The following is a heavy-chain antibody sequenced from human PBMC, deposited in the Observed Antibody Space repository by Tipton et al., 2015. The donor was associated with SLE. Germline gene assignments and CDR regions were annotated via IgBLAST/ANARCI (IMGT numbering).Heavy chain of an antibody. CDR2: IYTSGST. D-gene: IGHD6-6*01. Sequence: TLSLTCTVSGGSISSGSYYWSWIRQPAGKGLEWIGYIYTSGSTNYNPSLKSRVTISVDTSKNQFSLKLSSVTAADTAVYYCAGYDYSSSDWGQGTLVTVSS. J-gene: IGHJ4*02. V-gene: IGHV4-61*09. CDR1: GGSISSGSYY. CDR3: AGYDYSSSD.